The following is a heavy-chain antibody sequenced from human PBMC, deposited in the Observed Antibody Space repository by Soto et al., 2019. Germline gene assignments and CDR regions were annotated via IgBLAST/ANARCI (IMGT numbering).Heavy chain of an antibody. D-gene: IGHD3-22*01. CDR2: IIPIFGTP. CDR3: ARGWDHYDSIGLLTWFDP. CDR1: GGTFTDLG. J-gene: IGHJ5*02. V-gene: IGHV1-69*13. Sequence: SVKVSCKASGGTFTDLGLHWVRQAPGQGLEWMGGIIPIFGTPNYAQKFQGRVIITADEFTSTAHMELSSLRSEDTAVYYCARGWDHYDSIGLLTWFDPWGQGTLVTVSS.